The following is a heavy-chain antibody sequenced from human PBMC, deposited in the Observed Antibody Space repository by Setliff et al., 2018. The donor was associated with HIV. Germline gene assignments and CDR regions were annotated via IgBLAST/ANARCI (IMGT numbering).Heavy chain of an antibody. CDR2: ISAYSGDT. CDR1: GYTFSTNA. V-gene: IGHV1-3*01. Sequence: ASVKVSCKAFGYTFSTNAIHWVRQAPGQGLEWMGWISAYSGDTNYAQKFQGRVTITRDTSANTAYMELSSLRSEDTAVYYCARGSCSGCYLSDYWGLGTLVTVSS. D-gene: IGHD6-19*01. J-gene: IGHJ4*02. CDR3: ARGSCSGCYLSDY.